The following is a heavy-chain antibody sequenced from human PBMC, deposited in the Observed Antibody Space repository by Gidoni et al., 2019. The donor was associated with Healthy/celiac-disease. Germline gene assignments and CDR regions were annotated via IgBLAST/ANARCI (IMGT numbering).Heavy chain of an antibody. CDR3: ARWRLLDY. J-gene: IGHJ4*02. V-gene: IGHV3-48*03. CDR2: ISSSDTTI. Sequence: EMQLGDSGGGLVQPGGSLRLSCSASGSPSSRYEMNWVRQAPGKGLAWGAYISSSDTTIYYADSVKGRFTNSRDNAKNSLYLQMNSLRAEDTAVYYCARWRLLDYWGQGTLVTVSS. CDR1: GSPSSRYE.